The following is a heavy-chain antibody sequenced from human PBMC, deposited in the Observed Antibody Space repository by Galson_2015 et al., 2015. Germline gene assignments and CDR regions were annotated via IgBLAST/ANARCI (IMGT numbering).Heavy chain of an antibody. CDR3: ARELGGTYYFDY. J-gene: IGHJ4*02. CDR1: GYTFTSNY. Sequence: SVKVSCKASGYTFTSNYMHWARQAPGQGLEWMGIINPDSGSTDYAQRFQGRVSMTRDTSTSTVYVELSSLGSEDTAVYYCARELGGTYYFDYWGLGTLVTVSS. V-gene: IGHV1-46*01. CDR2: INPDSGST. D-gene: IGHD3-10*01.